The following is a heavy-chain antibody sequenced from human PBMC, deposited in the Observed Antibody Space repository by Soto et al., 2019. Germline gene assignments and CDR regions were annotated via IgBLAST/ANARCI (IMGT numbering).Heavy chain of an antibody. CDR1: GGTFSSYA. CDR3: AKDRPYCGGDCPPINYYYGMDF. J-gene: IGHJ6*02. CDR2: IIPIFGTA. V-gene: IGHV1-69*06. Sequence: GASVKVSCKASGGTFSSYAISWVRQAPGQGLEWMGGIIPIFGTANYAQKFQGRVTITADKSTSTAYMELSSLRSEDTAVYYCAKDRPYCGGDCPPINYYYGMDFWGQGATVTVSS. D-gene: IGHD2-21*02.